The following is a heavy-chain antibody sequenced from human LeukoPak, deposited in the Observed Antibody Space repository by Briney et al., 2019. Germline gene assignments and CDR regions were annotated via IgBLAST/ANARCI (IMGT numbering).Heavy chain of an antibody. D-gene: IGHD6-19*01. CDR2: INPNSGDT. Sequence: ASVKVSCKASGYTFTAYYMHWVRQAPGQGLEWMGWINPNSGDTNYAQKFQDRVTMTRDTSINAADMELSRLRSDDTAVYYCTRDQHGSGRPPDRTKYWGQGTLVTVSS. CDR1: GYTFTAYY. J-gene: IGHJ4*02. V-gene: IGHV1-2*02. CDR3: TRDQHGSGRPPDRTKY.